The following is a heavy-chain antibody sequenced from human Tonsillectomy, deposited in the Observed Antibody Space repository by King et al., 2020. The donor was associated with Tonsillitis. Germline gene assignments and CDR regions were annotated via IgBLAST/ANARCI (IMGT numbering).Heavy chain of an antibody. D-gene: IGHD1-26*01. CDR3: SRGPTTPFTTYFGTDL. J-gene: IGHJ6*02. CDR1: GFTFRDHA. V-gene: IGHV3-49*03. Sequence: DVQLVESGGGLAQPGRSLRLSCITSGFTFRDHAMTWFRQAPGKGLEWVGMIRSKVYGGTTEYAASVKGRFTISREDSKSIAYLQMNGLRTEDTAVYYCSRGPTTPFTTYFGTDLWGQGTTVTVSS. CDR2: IRSKVYGGTT.